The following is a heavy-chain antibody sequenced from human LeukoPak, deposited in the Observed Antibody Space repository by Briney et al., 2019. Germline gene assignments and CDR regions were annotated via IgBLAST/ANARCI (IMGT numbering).Heavy chain of an antibody. CDR2: IIPILGIA. D-gene: IGHD5-24*01. J-gene: IGHJ4*02. CDR3: ARGGDGYNFDY. Sequence: AVKVSCKAPRGTFSSYAISWVRQAPGQGLEWMGRIIPILGIANYAQKFQGRVTITADKSTSTAYMELSSLRSEDTAVYYCARGGDGYNFDYWGQGTLVTVSS. CDR1: RGTFSSYA. V-gene: IGHV1-69*04.